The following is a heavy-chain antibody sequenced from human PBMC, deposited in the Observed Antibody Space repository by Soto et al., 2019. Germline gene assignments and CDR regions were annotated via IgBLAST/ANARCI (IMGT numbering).Heavy chain of an antibody. Sequence: QITLKESGPTLVKPTQTLTLTCTFSGFSRSTGGLGVGWIHQPPGNALEWLTLMYWGDDKRYSPSLKSRLTVTEDNSKNRVGLTMTNMDPVDTATYYCAYPAATGDYWESCYFWGEGTLVTVSS. D-gene: IGHD3-22*01. CDR1: GFSRSTGGLG. CDR2: MYWGDDK. CDR3: AYPAATGDYWESCYF. J-gene: IGHJ4*02. V-gene: IGHV2-5*02.